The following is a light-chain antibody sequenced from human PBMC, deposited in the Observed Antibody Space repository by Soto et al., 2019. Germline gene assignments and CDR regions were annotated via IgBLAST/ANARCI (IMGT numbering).Light chain of an antibody. CDR1: QSVSSTY. J-gene: IGKJ2*01. V-gene: IGKV3-20*01. Sequence: EIVLTQSPGTLSLSPGERATLSCRASQSVSSTYLAWYQQKPGQAPRLLIYGASSRATGIPDRFSGSGSGTHFSLTISRLEPEDFAVYYCQQYGSSRVYTFGQGTKLQIK. CDR2: GAS. CDR3: QQYGSSRVYT.